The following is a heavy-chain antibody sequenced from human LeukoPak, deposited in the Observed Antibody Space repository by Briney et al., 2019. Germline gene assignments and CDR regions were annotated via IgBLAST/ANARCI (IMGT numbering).Heavy chain of an antibody. V-gene: IGHV4-4*09. Sequence: SETLPLTCTVSGGSISSYYWSWIRQPPGKGLEWIGYIYTSGSTNYNPSLKSRVTISVDTSKNQFSLKLSSVTAADTAVYYCARLGLYHYYYYMDVWGKGTTVTVSS. CDR1: GGSISSYY. CDR3: ARLGLYHYYYYMDV. CDR2: IYTSGST. J-gene: IGHJ6*03. D-gene: IGHD1-26*01.